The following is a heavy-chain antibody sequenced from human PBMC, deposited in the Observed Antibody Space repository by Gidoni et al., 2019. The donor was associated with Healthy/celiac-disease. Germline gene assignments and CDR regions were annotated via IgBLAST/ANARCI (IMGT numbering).Heavy chain of an antibody. J-gene: IGHJ4*02. D-gene: IGHD6-19*01. V-gene: IGHV3-21*01. Sequence: EVQLVESGGGLVKPGGSLRLSCAASGFPFSSYSMNWGRQAPGKGLEWVSSISSSSSYIYYADSVKGRFNISRDNAKNSLYLQMNSLRAEDTAVYYCARDRIGVGAVAHDYWGQGTLVTVSS. CDR2: ISSSSSYI. CDR1: GFPFSSYS. CDR3: ARDRIGVGAVAHDY.